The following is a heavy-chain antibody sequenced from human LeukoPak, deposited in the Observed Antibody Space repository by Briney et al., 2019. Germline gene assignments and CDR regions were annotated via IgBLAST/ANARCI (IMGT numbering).Heavy chain of an antibody. D-gene: IGHD3-16*01. J-gene: IGHJ6*02. V-gene: IGHV3-7*03. CDR2: INHNGNVN. CDR1: GFTFSNYN. CDR3: ARGGGLDV. Sequence: GGSLRLSCAASGFTFSNYNMNWVRQAPGKGLEWAASINHNGNVNYYVDSVKGRFTISRDNAKNSLYLQMSNLRAEDTAVYFCARGGGLDVWGQGATVTVSS.